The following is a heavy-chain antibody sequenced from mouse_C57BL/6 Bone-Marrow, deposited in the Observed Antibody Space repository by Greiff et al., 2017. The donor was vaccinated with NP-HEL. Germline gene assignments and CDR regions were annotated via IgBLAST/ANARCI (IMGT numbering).Heavy chain of an antibody. J-gene: IGHJ4*01. V-gene: IGHV5-17*01. CDR2: ICRGSGTI. CDR3: ASLSTTNAMDY. CDR1: GFTFSDYG. D-gene: IGHD1-1*01. Sequence: EVQLMESGGGLVKPGASLKLSCAASGFTFSDYGMHWVRQAPGKGLEWVAYICRGSGTINYADTFKGRSTMSRDNAKNTLFLQMTSLMSEDTAMYYCASLSTTNAMDYWGQGTSVTVSS.